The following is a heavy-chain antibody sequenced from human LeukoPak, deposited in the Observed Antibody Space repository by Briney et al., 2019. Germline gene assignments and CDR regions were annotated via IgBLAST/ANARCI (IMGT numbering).Heavy chain of an antibody. V-gene: IGHV1-8*01. CDR3: ARAPGQQWLVIDY. J-gene: IGHJ4*02. D-gene: IGHD6-19*01. CDR2: MNPNSGNT. Sequence: GASVKVSCKASGYTFTSYDINWVRQATGQGLEWMGWMNPNSGNTGYAQKFQGRVTMTRDTSTSTVYMELSSLRSEDTAVYYCARAPGQQWLVIDYWGQGTLVTVSS. CDR1: GYTFTSYD.